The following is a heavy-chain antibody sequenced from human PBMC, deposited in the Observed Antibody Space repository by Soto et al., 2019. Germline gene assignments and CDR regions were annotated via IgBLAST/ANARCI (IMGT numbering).Heavy chain of an antibody. Sequence: GGSLRLSCAASGFTVSSNYMSWVRQAPGKGLEWVSVIYSGGSTYYADSVKGRFTISRDNSKNTLYLQMNSLRAEDTAVYYCASTRYCGGDCYLYGMDVWGRGTTVTVSS. D-gene: IGHD2-21*02. V-gene: IGHV3-53*01. CDR3: ASTRYCGGDCYLYGMDV. J-gene: IGHJ6*02. CDR2: IYSGGST. CDR1: GFTVSSNY.